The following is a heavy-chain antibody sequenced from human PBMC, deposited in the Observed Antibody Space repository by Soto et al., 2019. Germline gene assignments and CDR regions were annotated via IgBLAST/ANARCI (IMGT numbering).Heavy chain of an antibody. J-gene: IGHJ4*02. CDR1: GYTFTSYA. CDR3: ARDRPTYYDYVWGSYLYFDY. CDR2: IIPIFGTA. V-gene: IGHV1-69*13. D-gene: IGHD3-16*02. Sequence: SVKVSCKASGYTFTSYAISWVRQAPGQGLEWMGGIIPIFGTANYAQKFQGRVTITADESTSTAYMELSSLRSEDTAVYYCARDRPTYYDYVWGSYLYFDYWGQGTLVTVSS.